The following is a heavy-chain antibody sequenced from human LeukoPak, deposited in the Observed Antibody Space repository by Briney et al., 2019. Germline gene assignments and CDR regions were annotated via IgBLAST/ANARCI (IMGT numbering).Heavy chain of an antibody. CDR1: GYTFTSYY. D-gene: IGHD1-7*01. CDR3: ARDDPITGTTDDY. J-gene: IGHJ4*02. Sequence: ASMKVSCKASGYTFTSYYMHWVRQAPGQGLERMGIINPSGGSTSYAQKFQGRVTMTRDTSTSTVYMELSSLRSEDAAVYYCARDDPITGTTDDYWGQGTLVTVSS. CDR2: INPSGGST. V-gene: IGHV1-46*01.